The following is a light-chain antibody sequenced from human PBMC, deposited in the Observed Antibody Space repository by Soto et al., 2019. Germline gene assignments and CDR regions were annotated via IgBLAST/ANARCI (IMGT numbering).Light chain of an antibody. Sequence: DIQMTQSPSTLSASVGDRVTITCRASQSVSSCLAWYQQKPAKAPKLLIYDASKLESGVPARFSGSGSGTDFTLTISSLEPDDFATYYCQQYNSCSRTFGQGTKVEIK. V-gene: IGKV1-5*01. CDR1: QSVSSC. CDR3: QQYNSCSRT. CDR2: DAS. J-gene: IGKJ1*01.